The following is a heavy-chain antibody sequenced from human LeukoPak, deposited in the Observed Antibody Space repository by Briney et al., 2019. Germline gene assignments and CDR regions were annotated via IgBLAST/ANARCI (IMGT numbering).Heavy chain of an antibody. CDR1: GGTFSSYA. D-gene: IGHD3-10*01. CDR2: IIPIFGTA. V-gene: IGHV1-69*01. CDR3: ARAFLWFGERDYGMDV. Sequence: SVTVSCKASGGTFSSYAISWVRQAPGQGLEWMGGIIPIFGTANYAQRFQGRVTITADESTSTAYMELSSLRSEDTAVYYCARAFLWFGERDYGMDVWGKGTTVTVSS. J-gene: IGHJ6*04.